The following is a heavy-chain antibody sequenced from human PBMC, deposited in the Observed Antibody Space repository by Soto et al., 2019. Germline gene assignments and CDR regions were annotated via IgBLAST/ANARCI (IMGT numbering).Heavy chain of an antibody. V-gene: IGHV1-2*04. CDR2: INPNSGGT. CDR3: ARGDSITIFGVVPKGGDWFDP. Sequence: ASVKVSCKASGYTFTSYGISWVRQAPGQGLEWILWINPNSGGTNFAQMFQGWVTMTRDMSISTAYMVLSRLRSDDTAVYYCARGDSITIFGVVPKGGDWFDPWGQGTLVTVSS. CDR1: GYTFTSYG. J-gene: IGHJ5*02. D-gene: IGHD3-3*01.